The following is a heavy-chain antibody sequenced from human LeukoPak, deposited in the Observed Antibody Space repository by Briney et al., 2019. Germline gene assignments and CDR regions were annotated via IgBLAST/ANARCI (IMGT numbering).Heavy chain of an antibody. CDR1: GFTFGDYA. Sequence: GGSLRLSCTASGFTFGDYAMSWVRQAPGKGLEWVGFIRSKAYGGTTEYAASVKGRFTISRDDSKSTAYLQMNSLKTEDTAVYYCTRVRVIVATHDAFDIWGQGTMVTVSS. CDR2: IRSKAYGGTT. V-gene: IGHV3-49*04. D-gene: IGHD5-12*01. CDR3: TRVRVIVATHDAFDI. J-gene: IGHJ3*02.